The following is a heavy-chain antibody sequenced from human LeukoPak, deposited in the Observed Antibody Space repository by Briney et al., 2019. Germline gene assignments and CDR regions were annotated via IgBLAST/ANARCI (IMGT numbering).Heavy chain of an antibody. CDR3: ASIYSSGYETDY. Sequence: GASVKVSCKASGYTFTGYYMHWVRQAPGQGLEWMGWINPNSGGTNYAQKVQGRVTMTMDTAISTAYREQSSLRTDHTAAHYCASIYSSGYETDYWGQGTLVTVPS. CDR2: INPNSGGT. J-gene: IGHJ4*02. CDR1: GYTFTGYY. V-gene: IGHV1-2*02. D-gene: IGHD3-22*01.